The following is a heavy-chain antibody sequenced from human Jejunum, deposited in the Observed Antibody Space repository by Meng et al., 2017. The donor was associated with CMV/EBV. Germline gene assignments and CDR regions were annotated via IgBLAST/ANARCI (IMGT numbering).Heavy chain of an antibody. CDR2: IHPGNSDT. CDR3: SRHKKAPYCSSTSCQETFGWFDP. Sequence: IGGVRQMPGKSLGWMGIIHPGNSDTRYSPSFQGQVTISADKSTTAAFLQWNSLKAADTARYYCSRHKKAPYCSSTSCQETFGWFDPCGQGTLVTVSS. D-gene: IGHD2-2*01. V-gene: IGHV5-51*01. J-gene: IGHJ5*02.